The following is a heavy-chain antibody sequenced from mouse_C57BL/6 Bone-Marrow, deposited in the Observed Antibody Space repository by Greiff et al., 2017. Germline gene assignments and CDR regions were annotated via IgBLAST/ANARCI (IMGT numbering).Heavy chain of an antibody. CDR1: GYTFTSYG. D-gene: IGHD2-1*01. CDR2: IYPRSGNT. Sequence: LVESGAELARPGASVKLSCKASGYTFTSYGISWVKQRTGQGLEWIGEIYPRSGNTYYNEKFKGKATLTADKSSSTAYMELRSLTSEDSAVYFCAIIYYGNYGAYWGQGTLVTVSA. V-gene: IGHV1-81*01. CDR3: AIIYYGNYGAY. J-gene: IGHJ3*01.